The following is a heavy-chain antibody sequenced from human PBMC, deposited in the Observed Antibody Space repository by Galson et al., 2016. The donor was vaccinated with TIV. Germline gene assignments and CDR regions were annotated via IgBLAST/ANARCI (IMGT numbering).Heavy chain of an antibody. V-gene: IGHV3-30*18. Sequence: SLRLSCAASGFTFSDYGMHWVRQAPGKGLEWVAVISYDGSDQYYAGSVKGRFTISRDNSKNTLYLQMNSLRSDDTAMYYCAKDPRLYGDYFLHYFDYWGQGTLSPSPQ. CDR1: GFTFSDYG. D-gene: IGHD4-17*01. CDR2: ISYDGSDQ. J-gene: IGHJ4*02. CDR3: AKDPRLYGDYFLHYFDY.